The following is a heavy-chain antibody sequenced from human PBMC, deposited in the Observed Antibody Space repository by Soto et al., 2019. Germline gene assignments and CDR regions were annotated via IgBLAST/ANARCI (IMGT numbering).Heavy chain of an antibody. J-gene: IGHJ6*02. CDR2: VHHSGTT. CDR1: GGSVNTGYW. CDR3: ARADYEILNGSYAMDV. D-gene: IGHD3-9*01. Sequence: TLSLTCAVSGGSVNTGYWWSWVRQPPGKGLEWIGEVHHSGTTNYIQSLTSRLTMSVDKSGXXVXXXLXSXXAAXTAVYFCARADYEILNGSYAMDVWGQGTTVTVSS. V-gene: IGHV4-4*01.